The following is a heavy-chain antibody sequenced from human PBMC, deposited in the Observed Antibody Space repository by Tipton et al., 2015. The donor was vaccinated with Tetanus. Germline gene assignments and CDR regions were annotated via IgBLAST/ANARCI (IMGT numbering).Heavy chain of an antibody. D-gene: IGHD3-3*01. V-gene: IGHV4-34*01. CDR1: GGSFSGYY. CDR2: INHSGST. CDR3: ARIFKRMRGLRFLEWLNNPYYGMDV. J-gene: IGHJ6*02. Sequence: TLSLTCAVYGGSFSGYYWSWIRQPPGKGLEWIGEINHSGSTNYNPSLKSRVTISVDTSKNQFSLKLSSVTAADTAVYYCARIFKRMRGLRFLEWLNNPYYGMDVWGQGTTVTVSS.